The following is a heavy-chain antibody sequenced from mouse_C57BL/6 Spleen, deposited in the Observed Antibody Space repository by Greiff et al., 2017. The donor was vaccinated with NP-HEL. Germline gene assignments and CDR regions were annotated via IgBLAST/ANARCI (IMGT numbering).Heavy chain of an antibody. CDR3: ARDEDYAY. CDR1: GFTFSDYG. D-gene: IGHD2-4*01. Sequence: EVQLVESGGGLVKPGGSLKLSCAASGFTFSDYGMHWVRQAPEKGLEWVAYISSGSSTIHYAHTVKGRFTISRDNAKNTLFLQMTSLRCEDTAMYYCARDEDYAYWGQGTLVTVSA. J-gene: IGHJ3*01. V-gene: IGHV5-17*01. CDR2: ISSGSSTI.